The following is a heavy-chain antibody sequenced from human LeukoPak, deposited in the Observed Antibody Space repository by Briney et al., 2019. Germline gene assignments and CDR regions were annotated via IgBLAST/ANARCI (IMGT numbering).Heavy chain of an antibody. Sequence: ASVKVSCKASGYTYTSYGISWVRQAPGQGLEWMGWISAYNGDTHYAQKFQGRDTMTTETSTSTAYMELRSLRSDDTAVYYCARRGGKNYGDYVVYDKYMDVWGTGTTVTVSS. CDR3: ARRGGKNYGDYVVYDKYMDV. V-gene: IGHV1-18*01. J-gene: IGHJ6*03. D-gene: IGHD4-17*01. CDR2: ISAYNGDT. CDR1: GYTYTSYG.